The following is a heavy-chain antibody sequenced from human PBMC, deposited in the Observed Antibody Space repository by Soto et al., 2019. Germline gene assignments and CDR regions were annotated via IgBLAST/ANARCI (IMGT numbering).Heavy chain of an antibody. CDR1: GFTVNSNY. J-gene: IGHJ4*02. V-gene: IGHV3-66*01. Sequence: PGGSLRLSCAASGFTVNSNYMSWVRQAPGKGLEWVSVIYSDGSTHYADSVQDRFTISRDNSKNTLYLQMNSLRAEDTAVYYCAREPDSNNNYWGQGTLVTVSS. CDR2: IYSDGST. D-gene: IGHD4-4*01. CDR3: AREPDSNNNY.